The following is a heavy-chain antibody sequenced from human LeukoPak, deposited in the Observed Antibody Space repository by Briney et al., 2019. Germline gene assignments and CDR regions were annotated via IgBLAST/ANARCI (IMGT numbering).Heavy chain of an antibody. CDR2: ISSSGGGT. Sequence: GGSLRLTCAASGFTFSSYAMHWVRQAPGKGLEWVSAISSSGGGTYYADSVKGRFTISRDNSKNTLYLQMNSLRAEDTAIYYCAKDTKRISGSYIWGQGTLVTVSS. V-gene: IGHV3-23*01. J-gene: IGHJ4*02. D-gene: IGHD1-26*01. CDR3: AKDTKRISGSYI. CDR1: GFTFSSYA.